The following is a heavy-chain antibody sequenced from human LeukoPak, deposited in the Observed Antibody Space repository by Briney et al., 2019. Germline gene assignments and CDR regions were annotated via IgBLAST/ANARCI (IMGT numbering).Heavy chain of an antibody. D-gene: IGHD4-17*01. J-gene: IGHJ6*02. Sequence: PSETLSLTCTVSGGSISSGGYYWSWIRQPAGKGLEWIGRIYTSGSTNYNPSLKSRVTMSVDTSKNQFSLKLSSVTAADTAVYYCAGTTVNYYYYGMDVWGQGTTVTVSS. V-gene: IGHV4-61*02. CDR3: AGTTVNYYYYGMDV. CDR1: GGSISSGGYY. CDR2: IYTSGST.